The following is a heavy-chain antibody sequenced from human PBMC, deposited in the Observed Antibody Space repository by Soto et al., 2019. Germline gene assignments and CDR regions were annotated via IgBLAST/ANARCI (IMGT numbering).Heavy chain of an antibody. D-gene: IGHD2-2*01. CDR3: AREGYCSSTSCYDY. J-gene: IGHJ4*02. CDR2: IYSDGSST. Sequence: GSPRPSCSAPGFTLRSYWMHWVRPAPGKGLVWVSRIYSDGSSTSYADSVKGRFTISRDNAKNTLYLQMNSLRAEDTAVYYCAREGYCSSTSCYDYWGQGTLVTVSS. CDR1: GFTLRSYW. V-gene: IGHV3-74*01.